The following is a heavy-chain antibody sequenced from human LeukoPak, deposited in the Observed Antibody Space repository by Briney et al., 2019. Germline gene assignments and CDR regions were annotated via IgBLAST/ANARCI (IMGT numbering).Heavy chain of an antibody. V-gene: IGHV1-69*13. CDR1: GGTFSSYA. D-gene: IGHD5-24*01. CDR2: IIPIFGTA. CDR3: ARRDGYNSPFDY. Sequence: ASVKVSCKASGGTFSSYAISWVRQAPGQGLEWMGGIIPIFGTANYAQKFQGRVTITADESTSTAYMELSSLRSEDTAVYYCARRDGYNSPFDYWGQGTLVTVSS. J-gene: IGHJ4*02.